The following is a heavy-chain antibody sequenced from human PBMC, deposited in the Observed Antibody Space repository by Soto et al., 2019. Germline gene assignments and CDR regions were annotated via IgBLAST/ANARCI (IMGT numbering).Heavy chain of an antibody. CDR2: INAGNGNT. Sequence: ASVKVSFKASGYSFTLFGINWLRQAPGQGPEWMGWINAGNGNTKYSQKFQGRVTITRDTSASTAYMELSSLRSEDTAVYYCASEDFYDSSGYYRPHYGMDVWGQGTTVTVSS. CDR1: GYSFTLFG. CDR3: ASEDFYDSSGYYRPHYGMDV. V-gene: IGHV1-3*01. D-gene: IGHD3-22*01. J-gene: IGHJ6*02.